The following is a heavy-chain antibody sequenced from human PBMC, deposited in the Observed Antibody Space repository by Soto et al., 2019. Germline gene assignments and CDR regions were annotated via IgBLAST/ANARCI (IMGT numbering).Heavy chain of an antibody. D-gene: IGHD2-8*01. CDR2: ISGNGATT. CDR3: AREQCSPLDRYCADGGVDWVDP. Sequence: EVQLLQSGGDLVQPGGSLRLSCEASGFSFTFYAMSWVRQAPGKGLEWVSAISGNGATTFYADSMKGRFTISRDNSRDTLYLQMNRLRAEDTAVYFCAREQCSPLDRYCADGGVDWVDPWGRGTLVTVSS. CDR1: GFSFTFYA. V-gene: IGHV3-23*01. J-gene: IGHJ5*02.